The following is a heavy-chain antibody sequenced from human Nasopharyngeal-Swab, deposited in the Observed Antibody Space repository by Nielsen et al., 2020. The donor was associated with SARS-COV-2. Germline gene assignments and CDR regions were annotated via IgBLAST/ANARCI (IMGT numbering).Heavy chain of an antibody. CDR2: ISGSGRST. Sequence: GGPLRLSCAASEFTFSGYAMSWVRQAPGKGLEWVSAISGSGRSTYYADPVKGRFTISRDNSKNTMYLQMNSLRAEDTAVYYCAKDQWGGAKDYYYYGMDVWGQGTTVIVSS. J-gene: IGHJ6*02. CDR3: AKDQWGGAKDYYYYGMDV. D-gene: IGHD1-26*01. CDR1: EFTFSGYA. V-gene: IGHV3-23*01.